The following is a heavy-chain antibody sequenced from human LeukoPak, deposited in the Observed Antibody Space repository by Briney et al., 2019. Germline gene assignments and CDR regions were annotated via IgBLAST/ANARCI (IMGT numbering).Heavy chain of an antibody. D-gene: IGHD2-21*02. CDR1: GFTFSSYA. CDR3: AKDRAYCGGDCYSGDY. CDR2: ISGSGGST. J-gene: IGHJ4*02. Sequence: GGSLRLSCAASGFTFSSYAMSWVRQAPGKGLEWVSAISGSGGSTYHADSVKGRFTISRDNSKNTLYLQMNSLRAEDTAVYYCAKDRAYCGGDCYSGDYWGQGTLVTVSS. V-gene: IGHV3-23*01.